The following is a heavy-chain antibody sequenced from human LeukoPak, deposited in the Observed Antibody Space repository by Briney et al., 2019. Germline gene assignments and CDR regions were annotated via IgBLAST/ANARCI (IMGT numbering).Heavy chain of an antibody. Sequence: GGSLRLSCAASGFTFSSYAMSWVRQAPGKGLEWVSSISGSGGSIYYADSVKGRFTISRDNSKNTLYLQMNSLRAEDTAVYYCAREGGWNYVGNWGQGTLVTVSS. J-gene: IGHJ4*02. D-gene: IGHD1-7*01. CDR3: AREGGWNYVGN. V-gene: IGHV3-23*01. CDR1: GFTFSSYA. CDR2: ISGSGGSI.